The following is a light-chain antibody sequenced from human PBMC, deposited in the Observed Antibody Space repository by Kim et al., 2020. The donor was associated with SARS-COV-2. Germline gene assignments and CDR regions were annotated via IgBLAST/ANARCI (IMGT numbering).Light chain of an antibody. CDR3: SSYSSSSSRGV. CDR2: DVS. V-gene: IGLV2-14*03. J-gene: IGLJ1*01. Sequence: SITISCTGSIRDVGGYNYVSWYQQHPGKAPNLLIYDVSHRPSGVSNRFSGSKSGNTASLTISGLQAEDEADYYCSSYSSSSSRGVFGTGTKVTVL. CDR1: IRDVGGYNY.